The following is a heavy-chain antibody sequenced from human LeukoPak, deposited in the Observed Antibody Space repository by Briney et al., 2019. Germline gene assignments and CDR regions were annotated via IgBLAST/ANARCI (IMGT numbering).Heavy chain of an antibody. CDR3: AGKHGYSLSF. V-gene: IGHV4-39*01. J-gene: IGHJ4*02. CDR2: IYYSGNT. Sequence: SETLSLTCTVSGDSISSNNYDWGWIRQPPGKGLEWIASIYYSGNTFYSPSLKSRVTISVDASKNQISLSLTSVTAADAALYYCAGKHGYSLSFWGQGTLVAVSS. D-gene: IGHD5-18*01. CDR1: GDSISSNNYD.